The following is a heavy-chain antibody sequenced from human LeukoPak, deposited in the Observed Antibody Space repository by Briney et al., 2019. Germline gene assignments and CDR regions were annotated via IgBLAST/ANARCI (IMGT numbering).Heavy chain of an antibody. Sequence: SETLSLTCTVSGGSISSYYWSWIRQPPGKGLEWIGYIYYSGSTNYNPSLKSRVTISVDTSKNQFSLKLSSVTAADTAVYYCARDSGGDFPWDYWGQGTLVTVSS. CDR3: ARDSGGDFPWDY. CDR2: IYYSGST. D-gene: IGHD2-21*02. V-gene: IGHV4-59*12. CDR1: GGSISSYY. J-gene: IGHJ4*02.